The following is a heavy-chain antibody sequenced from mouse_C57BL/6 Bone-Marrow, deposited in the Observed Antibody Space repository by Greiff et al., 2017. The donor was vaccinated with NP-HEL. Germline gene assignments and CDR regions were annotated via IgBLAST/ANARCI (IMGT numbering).Heavy chain of an antibody. Sequence: DVKLVESGGDLVKPGGSLKLSCAASGFTFSSYGMSWVRQTPDKRLEWVATISSGGSYTYYPDSVKGRFTISRDNAKNTLYLQMSSLKSEDTAMYYCARSLITIKYYFDYWGQGTTLTVSS. CDR2: ISSGGSYT. J-gene: IGHJ2*01. V-gene: IGHV5-6*02. CDR3: ARSLITIKYYFDY. CDR1: GFTFSSYG. D-gene: IGHD1-1*02.